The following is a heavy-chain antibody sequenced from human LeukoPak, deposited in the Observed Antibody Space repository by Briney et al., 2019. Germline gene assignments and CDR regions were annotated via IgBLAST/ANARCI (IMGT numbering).Heavy chain of an antibody. CDR1: GGSISSDY. Sequence: SETLSLTCTVSGGSISSDYWSWIRQPAGKGLEWIGRIYTTGSTNYNPSLKSRVNMSIDTSKNQFCLKLSSVTAADTAVYYCARQVAVAGKGGFDFWGQGTLVTVSS. CDR2: IYTTGST. J-gene: IGHJ4*02. V-gene: IGHV4-4*07. D-gene: IGHD6-19*01. CDR3: ARQVAVAGKGGFDF.